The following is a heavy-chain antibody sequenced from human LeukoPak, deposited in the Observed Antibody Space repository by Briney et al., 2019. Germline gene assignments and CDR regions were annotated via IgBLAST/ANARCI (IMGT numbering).Heavy chain of an antibody. D-gene: IGHD6-6*01. CDR2: ISGSGSST. J-gene: IGHJ5*02. CDR1: GFTFSSFA. Sequence: PGGSLRLSCTASGFTFSSFAMTWVRQAPGKGLEWVSVISGSGSSTYYADSVKGRFTISRDNSENTVYLQVNSLRVEDTAIYYCAKVIGARPFDPWGQGTLVTVSS. V-gene: IGHV3-23*01. CDR3: AKVIGARPFDP.